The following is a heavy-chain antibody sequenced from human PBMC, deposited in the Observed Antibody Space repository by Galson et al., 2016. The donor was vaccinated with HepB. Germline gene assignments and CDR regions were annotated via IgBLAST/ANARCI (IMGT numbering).Heavy chain of an antibody. CDR3: ARAPIEVDGMRHYYYGMDV. J-gene: IGHJ6*02. CDR1: GFTFSRYG. D-gene: IGHD6-13*01. V-gene: IGHV3-30*19. Sequence: SLRLSCAASGFTFSRYGMHWVRQAPGKGLEWVAVISYDGSSKYYADSVKGRFTISRDSSKNTLFLQMNSLRPEDTAVYYCARAPIEVDGMRHYYYGMDVWGQGTTVTVSS. CDR2: ISYDGSSK.